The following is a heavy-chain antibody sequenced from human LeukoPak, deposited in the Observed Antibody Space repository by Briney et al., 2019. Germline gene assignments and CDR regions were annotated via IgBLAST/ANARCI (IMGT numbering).Heavy chain of an antibody. J-gene: IGHJ6*02. CDR3: ARVGCSSTTHCMDV. CDR2: IYHSGST. CDR1: GGSISSSNW. Sequence: SGTLSLTCAVSGGSISSSNWWCWVRQPPGKGLEWIGEIYHSGSTNYNPSLTSRVTISVDKSKNQLSLKLSSVTAADTAVYYCARVGCSSTTHCMDVWGQGTTVTVSS. V-gene: IGHV4-4*02. D-gene: IGHD2-2*01.